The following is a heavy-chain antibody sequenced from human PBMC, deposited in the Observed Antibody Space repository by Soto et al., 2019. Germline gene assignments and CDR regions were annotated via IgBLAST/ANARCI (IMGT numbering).Heavy chain of an antibody. Sequence: QVLLQESGPGLVQPSGTLSLSCAVSGDSISTNYFWGWVRQPPGKELEWVGDISHSGSVNYNPSLKSRVTISIDKSKNQFSLKLNSVTAADTAVYYCARSFGWYAIDYWGQGTLVIVSS. J-gene: IGHJ4*02. CDR2: ISHSGSV. V-gene: IGHV4-4*02. CDR1: GDSISTNYF. D-gene: IGHD6-19*01. CDR3: ARSFGWYAIDY.